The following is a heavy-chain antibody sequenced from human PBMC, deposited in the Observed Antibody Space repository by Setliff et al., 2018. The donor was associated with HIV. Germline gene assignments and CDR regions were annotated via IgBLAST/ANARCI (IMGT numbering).Heavy chain of an antibody. CDR3: ETRAYDSSGYLRSRVSGAAFDI. V-gene: IGHV1-24*01. J-gene: IGHJ3*02. D-gene: IGHD3-22*01. CDR1: GYTLTELS. CDR2: FDPEYDKT. Sequence: ASVKVSCKVSGYTLTELSIHWVRQAPGKGLEWMGGFDPEYDKTFYAQKFQGRVTMSEDTSTDTAYMELTSLRSEDTAVYYCETRAYDSSGYLRSRVSGAAFDIWGQGTMVTVSS.